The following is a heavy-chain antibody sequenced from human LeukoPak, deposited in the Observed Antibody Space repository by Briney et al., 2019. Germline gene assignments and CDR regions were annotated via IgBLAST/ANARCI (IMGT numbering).Heavy chain of an antibody. D-gene: IGHD5-18*01. CDR2: ISWNSGSI. V-gene: IGHV3-9*01. CDR3: ARSPAGYSYLSWFDP. Sequence: GGSLRLSCAASGFTFDDYAMHWVRQAPGKGLEWVSGISWNSGSIGYADSVKGRFTISRDSAKNSLYLQMNSLRAEDTAVYYCARSPAGYSYLSWFDPWGQGTLVTVSS. J-gene: IGHJ5*02. CDR1: GFTFDDYA.